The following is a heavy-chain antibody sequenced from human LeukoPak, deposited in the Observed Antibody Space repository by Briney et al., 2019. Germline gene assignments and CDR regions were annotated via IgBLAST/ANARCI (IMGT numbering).Heavy chain of an antibody. CDR3: ARDTGYCSGGSCYSDFDY. V-gene: IGHV1-2*02. D-gene: IGHD2-15*01. Sequence: ASVKVSCKASGYTFTGYYMHWVRQAPGQGLEWMGWINPNSGGTNYAQKFQGRVTMTRDTSISTAYMELSRPRSDDTAVYYCARDTGYCSGGSCYSDFDYWGQGTLVTVSS. J-gene: IGHJ4*02. CDR1: GYTFTGYY. CDR2: INPNSGGT.